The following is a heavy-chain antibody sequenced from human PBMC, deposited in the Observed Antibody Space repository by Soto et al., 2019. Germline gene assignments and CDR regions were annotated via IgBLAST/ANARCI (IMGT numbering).Heavy chain of an antibody. Sequence: QVQLVQSGAEVKKPGSSAKVSCKASGGTFSSYTISWVRQAPGQGLEWMGRIIPILGIANYAQKFQGRVTITADKSTSTAYMELSSLRSEDTAVYYCARDLIVVDSAGWFDPWGQGTLVTVSS. J-gene: IGHJ5*02. CDR3: ARDLIVVDSAGWFDP. CDR1: GGTFSSYT. CDR2: IIPILGIA. D-gene: IGHD2-2*01. V-gene: IGHV1-69*08.